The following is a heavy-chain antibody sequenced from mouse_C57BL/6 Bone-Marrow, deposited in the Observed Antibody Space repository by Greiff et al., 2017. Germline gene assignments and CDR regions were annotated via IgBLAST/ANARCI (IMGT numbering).Heavy chain of an antibody. J-gene: IGHJ3*01. CDR3: ARSDGYYGFAY. CDR1: GYTFTSYG. V-gene: IGHV1-81*01. CDR2: IYPRSGNT. D-gene: IGHD2-3*01. Sequence: QVQLQQSGAELARPGASVKLSCKASGYTFTSYGISWVKQRTGQGLEWIGEIYPRSGNTYYNEKFKGKATLTADKSSSTGYMGLRRLTAEDAAVYFCARSDGYYGFAYWGQGTLVTVSA.